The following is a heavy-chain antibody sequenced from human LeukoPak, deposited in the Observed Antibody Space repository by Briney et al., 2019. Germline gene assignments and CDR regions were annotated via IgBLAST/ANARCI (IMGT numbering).Heavy chain of an antibody. CDR1: GFTFSSYG. V-gene: IGHV3-30*18. CDR2: ISYDGSNK. J-gene: IGHJ6*02. D-gene: IGHD1-26*01. Sequence: GRSLRLSCAASGFTFSSYGMHWVRQAPGKGLEWVAVISYDGSNKYYADSVKGRFTISRDKSKNTLYLQINSLRAEDTAVYYCAKDGAGYYYYGMDVWGQGTTVTVSS. CDR3: AKDGAGYYYYGMDV.